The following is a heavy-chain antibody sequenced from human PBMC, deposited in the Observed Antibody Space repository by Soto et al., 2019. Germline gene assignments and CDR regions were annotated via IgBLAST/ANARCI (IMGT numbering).Heavy chain of an antibody. CDR2: ISAYNGNT. Sequence: QVQLVQSGAEVKKPGASVKVSCKASSYTFASYGISWVRQAPGQGLEWMGWISAYNGNTNYAQKLQGRVTMTTDTSTSAAYMELRSLRSDDTAVYCCASVIAAAADFDYWGQGTLVTVSS. CDR3: ASVIAAAADFDY. J-gene: IGHJ4*02. D-gene: IGHD6-13*01. V-gene: IGHV1-18*01. CDR1: SYTFASYG.